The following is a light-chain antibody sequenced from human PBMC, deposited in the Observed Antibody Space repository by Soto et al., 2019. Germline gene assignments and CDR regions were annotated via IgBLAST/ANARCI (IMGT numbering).Light chain of an antibody. V-gene: IGLV3-21*04. CDR2: SDS. J-gene: IGLJ2*01. Sequence: SYELTQPPSVSAAPGKTATITCGGKNIGNLDVHWHQQKPGQAPILVIFSDSDRPSGIPDRFSGSNFGNTATLTISRVDAGDEANYYCQVWDGSTDAVFGGGTQLTVL. CDR3: QVWDGSTDAV. CDR1: NIGNLD.